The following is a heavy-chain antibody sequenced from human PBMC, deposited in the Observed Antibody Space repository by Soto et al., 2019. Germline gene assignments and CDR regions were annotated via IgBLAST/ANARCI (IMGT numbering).Heavy chain of an antibody. D-gene: IGHD3-22*01. J-gene: IGHJ4*01. V-gene: IGHV3-72*01. CDR1: GFSFSDHF. CDR2: SRNKANSYTT. CDR3: TRAGAMSGYYYVGED. Sequence: VQLVESGGGLVQPGGSLRLSCAASGFSFSDHFMDWVRQAPGKGLEWVGRSRNKANSYTTRYAASVTGRFTVSRDDSGNSVFLQMDNLKTEDTAVYYCTRAGAMSGYYYVGEDWGHGTLVTVSS.